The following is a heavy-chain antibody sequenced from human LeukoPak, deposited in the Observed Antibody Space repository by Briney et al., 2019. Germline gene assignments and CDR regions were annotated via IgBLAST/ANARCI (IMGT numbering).Heavy chain of an antibody. CDR3: ARILRYQLVDYHALDV. Sequence: GGSLRLSCAASGFTFSDYAINWVRQAPGKRLECVSAIDTTSAYIYYADTVSGRFTISRDNAKSSVSLQMNSLRDDDTAVYYCARILRYQLVDYHALDVWGQGATVTVSS. J-gene: IGHJ6*02. CDR2: IDTTSAYI. V-gene: IGHV3-21*01. CDR1: GFTFSDYA. D-gene: IGHD2-2*01.